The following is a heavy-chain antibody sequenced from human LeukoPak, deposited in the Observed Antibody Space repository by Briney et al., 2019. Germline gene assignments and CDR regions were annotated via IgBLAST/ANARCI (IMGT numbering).Heavy chain of an antibody. V-gene: IGHV3-53*01. Sequence: GGSLRLSCAASGFTVSNKYMTWVRQAPGKGLEWVSLIYSDGRTYYADSVKGRCAISRDNSKNTLYLQMNSLRVEDTAVYYCAKDDGWLQYNYWGQGTLVTVSS. D-gene: IGHD5-24*01. CDR2: IYSDGRT. J-gene: IGHJ4*02. CDR1: GFTVSNKY. CDR3: AKDDGWLQYNY.